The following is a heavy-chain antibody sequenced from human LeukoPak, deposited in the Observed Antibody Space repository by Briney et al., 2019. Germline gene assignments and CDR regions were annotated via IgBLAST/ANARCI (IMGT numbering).Heavy chain of an antibody. CDR1: GGSLTRGAYS. CDR3: ARSKDILTGYCFDY. J-gene: IGHJ4*02. CDR2: ISYSGST. D-gene: IGHD3-9*01. Sequence: PSETLSLTCTLSGGSLTRGAYSWSWIRQPPGKGLEWIGYISYSGSTHYTPSLKTRLTMSMDTSKNQFSLKLSSVAAADTAVYYCARSKDILTGYCFDYWGQGTLVTVSS. V-gene: IGHV4-61*08.